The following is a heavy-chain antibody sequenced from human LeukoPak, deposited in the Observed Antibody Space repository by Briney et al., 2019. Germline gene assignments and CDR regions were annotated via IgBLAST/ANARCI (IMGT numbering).Heavy chain of an antibody. J-gene: IGHJ4*02. CDR3: ARWEIRGTAHQLDY. D-gene: IGHD1-7*01. V-gene: IGHV3-7*01. CDR1: GFTLSSHW. Sequence: GGSLRLSCAASGFTLSSHWMSWVRQAPGKGLEWVANINQDGSAKYYVDSVKGRFTISRDNAKNSMYLQMNSLRAEDTAAYCCARWEIRGTAHQLDYWGQGTLVTVSS. CDR2: INQDGSAK.